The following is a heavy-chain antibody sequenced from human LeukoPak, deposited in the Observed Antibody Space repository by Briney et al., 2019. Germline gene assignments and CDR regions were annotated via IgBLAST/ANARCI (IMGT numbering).Heavy chain of an antibody. CDR2: ISGSGGST. J-gene: IGHJ4*02. CDR1: GFTFSSYG. V-gene: IGHV3-23*01. Sequence: GGSLRLSCAASGFTFSSYGMSWVRQAPGKGLGWVSAISGSGGSTYYADSVKGRFTISRDNSKNTLYLQMNSLRAEDTAVYYCAKVKTGNFDYWGQGTLVTVSS. CDR3: AKVKTGNFDY.